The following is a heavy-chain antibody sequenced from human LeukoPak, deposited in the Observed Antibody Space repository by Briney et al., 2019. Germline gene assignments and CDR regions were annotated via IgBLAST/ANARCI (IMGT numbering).Heavy chain of an antibody. CDR2: ISSSSSIT. CDR1: GFTFSSYN. CDR3: AGDSVTMIVGYFDY. Sequence: GGSLRLSCAASGFTFSSYNMNWVRQAPGKGLEWVSYISSSSSITYYADSVKGRFTISRDNAKNSLYLQMNSLRAEDTAMYYCAGDSVTMIVGYFDYWGQGTLVTVSS. J-gene: IGHJ4*02. D-gene: IGHD3-22*01. V-gene: IGHV3-48*01.